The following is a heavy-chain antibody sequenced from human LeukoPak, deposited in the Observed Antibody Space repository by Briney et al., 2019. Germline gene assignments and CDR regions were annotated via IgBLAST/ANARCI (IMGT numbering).Heavy chain of an antibody. CDR3: ARADPYED. J-gene: IGHJ4*02. D-gene: IGHD3-3*01. V-gene: IGHV3-33*08. Sequence: GGSLRLSCAASGFTFSAYAMHWVRQAPGKGLEWVAAIWYDGSNKYYGDSVKGRFTISRDNSKNTLYLQMNSLRAEDTAVYYCARADPYEDWGQGTLVTVSS. CDR1: GFTFSAYA. CDR2: IWYDGSNK.